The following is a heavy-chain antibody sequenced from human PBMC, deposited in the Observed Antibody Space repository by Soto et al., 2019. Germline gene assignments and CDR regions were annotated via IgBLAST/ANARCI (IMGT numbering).Heavy chain of an antibody. J-gene: IGHJ4*02. D-gene: IGHD3-10*01. CDR1: GFTFSSYA. CDR2: ISGSGGST. V-gene: IGHV3-23*01. Sequence: LRLSCAASGFTFSSYAMSWVRQAPGKGLEWVSAISGSGGSTYYADSVKGRFTISRDNSKNTLYLQMNSLRAEDTAVYYCATYYGSGSYYNRDYWGQGTLVTVSS. CDR3: ATYYGSGSYYNRDY.